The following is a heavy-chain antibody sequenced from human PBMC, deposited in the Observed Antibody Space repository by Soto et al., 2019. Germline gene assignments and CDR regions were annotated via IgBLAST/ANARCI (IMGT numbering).Heavy chain of an antibody. J-gene: IGHJ6*04. D-gene: IGHD4-17*01. CDR2: ISSSSSYI. V-gene: IGHV3-21*01. Sequence: GGSLRLSCAASGFTFSSYSMNLVLQATGKGLEWVSSISSSSSYIYYADSVKGRFTISRDNAKNSLYLQMNSLRAEDTAVYYCARDPYGSPYYYYYGMDVWGEGTTVTVSS. CDR3: ARDPYGSPYYYYYGMDV. CDR1: GFTFSSYS.